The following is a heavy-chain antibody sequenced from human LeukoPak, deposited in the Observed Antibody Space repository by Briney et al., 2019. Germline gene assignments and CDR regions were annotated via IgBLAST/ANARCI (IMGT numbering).Heavy chain of an antibody. V-gene: IGHV1-2*06. Sequence: GASVKVSCKASGYTFTGYYMHWVRQAPGQGLEWMGRINPNSGGTNYAQKFQGRVTMTRDTSISTAYMELSRLRSDDTAVYYCARDRCSGGSCYGWFDPWGQGTLVTVSS. CDR3: ARDRCSGGSCYGWFDP. J-gene: IGHJ5*02. CDR2: INPNSGGT. D-gene: IGHD2-15*01. CDR1: GYTFTGYY.